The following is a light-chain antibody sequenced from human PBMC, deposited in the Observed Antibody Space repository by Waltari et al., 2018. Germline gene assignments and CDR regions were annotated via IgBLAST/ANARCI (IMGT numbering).Light chain of an antibody. Sequence: SYELTQPPSVSVSPGQTARITCSGDALPKQYGYWYHQKPGQAPVLVIYKDTERPSGIPGRFSGSSSGTTVTLTISGVQAEDEADYYCQSADSSDTYVVFGGGTKLTVL. CDR1: ALPKQY. J-gene: IGLJ2*01. V-gene: IGLV3-25*03. CDR2: KDT. CDR3: QSADSSDTYVV.